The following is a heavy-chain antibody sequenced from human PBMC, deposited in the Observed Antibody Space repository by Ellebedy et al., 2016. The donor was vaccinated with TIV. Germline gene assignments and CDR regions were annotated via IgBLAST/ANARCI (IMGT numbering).Heavy chain of an antibody. D-gene: IGHD2-21*02. V-gene: IGHV4-39*07. J-gene: IGHJ4*02. CDR3: ARDRGMTTIPY. CDR2: IYYSGST. Sequence: SETLSLTCTVSGESISSSSSYWDWIRQPPGKGLEWIGNIYYSGSTYYNPSLKSRVTISMDTSKNKFSLKLSSVTAADTAVYYCARDRGMTTIPYWGQGTLVTVSS. CDR1: GESISSSSSY.